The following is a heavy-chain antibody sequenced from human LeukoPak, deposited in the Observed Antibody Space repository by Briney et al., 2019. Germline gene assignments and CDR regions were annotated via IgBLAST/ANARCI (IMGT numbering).Heavy chain of an antibody. CDR1: GGSISSYY. CDR2: IYYSGST. Sequence: SETLSLTCTVSGGSISSYYWSWIRQPPGKGLEWIGYIYYSGSTNYNPSLKSRVTISVDTSKNQFSLKLSSVTAADTAVCYCAGNGYSYGPYYYYGMDVWGQGTTVTVSS. D-gene: IGHD5-18*01. CDR3: AGNGYSYGPYYYYGMDV. V-gene: IGHV4-59*01. J-gene: IGHJ6*02.